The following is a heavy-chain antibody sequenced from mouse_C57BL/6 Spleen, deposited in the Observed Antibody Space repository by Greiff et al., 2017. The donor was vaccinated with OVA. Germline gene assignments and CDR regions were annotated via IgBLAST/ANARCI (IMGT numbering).Heavy chain of an antibody. J-gene: IGHJ1*03. V-gene: IGHV8-12*01. CDR3: ARRFPYDYDGDWYFDV. Sequence: QVTLKVSGPGILQSSQTLSLTCSFSGFSLSTSGMGVSWIRQPSGKGLEWLAHIYWDDDKRSNPSLKSRLTISKDTSRNQVFLKITSVDTADTATYYCARRFPYDYDGDWYFDVWGTGTTVTASS. D-gene: IGHD2-4*01. CDR2: IYWDDDK. CDR1: GFSLSTSGMG.